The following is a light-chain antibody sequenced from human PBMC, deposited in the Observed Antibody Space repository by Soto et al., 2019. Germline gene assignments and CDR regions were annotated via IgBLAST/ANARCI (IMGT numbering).Light chain of an antibody. Sequence: DIPLTQSPSFLSASVGDRVTITCRASQGISSDLAWYQQRPGKAPKLLIYAASTLQSGVPSRFSGSGSGTDFTLTISSLQPEDLATYYCQHLNNYPPYTFGQGTKLEIK. J-gene: IGKJ2*01. V-gene: IGKV1-9*01. CDR3: QHLNNYPPYT. CDR2: AAS. CDR1: QGISSD.